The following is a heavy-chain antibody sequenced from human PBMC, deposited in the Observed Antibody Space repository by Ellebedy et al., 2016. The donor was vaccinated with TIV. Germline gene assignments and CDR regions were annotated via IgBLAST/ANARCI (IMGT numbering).Heavy chain of an antibody. CDR2: LYYSGST. V-gene: IGHV4-39*01. D-gene: IGHD6-13*01. Sequence: MPSETLSLTCTVSGGSISSYNYYGVWLRQPPGKGLVWIGSLYYSGSTYYNPFLKSRVTISVATSKIQFSLKLSSVTAADTAMYFCARLLGSNCSPHYYYYGMDVWGQGTTVTVSS. J-gene: IGHJ6*02. CDR3: ARLLGSNCSPHYYYYGMDV. CDR1: GGSISSYNYY.